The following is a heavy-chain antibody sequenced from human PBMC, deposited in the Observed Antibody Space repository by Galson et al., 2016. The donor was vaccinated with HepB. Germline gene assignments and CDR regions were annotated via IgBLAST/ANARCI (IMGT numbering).Heavy chain of an antibody. Sequence: SETLSLTCSVSGYSIRSGYLWGWIRQPPGKGLEWIASIYHDGDTHYNPSLKSRVTVLVDMSKNQFSLRLSSVTVADTGVYYCARQVVRSTYFDYWGQGILVTVSS. D-gene: IGHD6-6*01. J-gene: IGHJ4*02. CDR1: GYSIRSGYL. CDR3: ARQVVRSTYFDY. CDR2: IYHDGDT. V-gene: IGHV4-38-2*02.